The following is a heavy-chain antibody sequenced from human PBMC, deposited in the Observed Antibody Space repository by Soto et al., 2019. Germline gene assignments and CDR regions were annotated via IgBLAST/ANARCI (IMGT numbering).Heavy chain of an antibody. J-gene: IGHJ4*02. D-gene: IGHD2-2*01. CDR3: ARLYQRPQGFDY. CDR1: GYTFTNYA. Sequence: ASVKVSCKASGYTFTNYAMHWVRQAPGQRLEWMGWINTGNGNTKYSQKFQARVTITRGTSASTAYMDLSSLKSEDTALYYCARLYQRPQGFDYWGQGTLVTVSS. V-gene: IGHV1-3*04. CDR2: INTGNGNT.